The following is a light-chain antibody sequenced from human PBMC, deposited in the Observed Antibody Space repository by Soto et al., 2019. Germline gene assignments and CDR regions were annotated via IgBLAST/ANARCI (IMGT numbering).Light chain of an antibody. CDR1: QSLSIN. V-gene: IGKV3D-15*01. CDR3: QQRHMWPIT. J-gene: IGKJ5*01. Sequence: EIVMTQSPVTLSVSPGERATLSCRASQSLSINLAWYQQKPGQAPRLLIYGASTRATGIPPRFSGSGSGTDFTLTISSLEPGDSAVYYCQQRHMWPITFGQGTRLEI. CDR2: GAS.